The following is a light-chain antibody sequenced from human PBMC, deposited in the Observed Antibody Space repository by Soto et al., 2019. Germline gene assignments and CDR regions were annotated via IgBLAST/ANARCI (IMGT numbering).Light chain of an antibody. CDR3: QQRSSWPIT. CDR2: GS. J-gene: IGKJ5*01. CDR1: QSISNN. V-gene: IGKV3D-15*01. Sequence: DILMTQSPATLSVSLGETATLSCRASQSISNNVAWYHQRPGQAPRLLIFGSSRAAGIPPRFSGVGSGTDFTLTISGLQSGDFGVYFCQQRSSWPITFGQGTRLEN.